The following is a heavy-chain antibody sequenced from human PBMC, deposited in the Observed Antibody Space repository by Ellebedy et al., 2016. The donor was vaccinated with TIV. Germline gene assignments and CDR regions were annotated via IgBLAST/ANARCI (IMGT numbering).Heavy chain of an antibody. Sequence: GESLKISXAASGFTFSSFAMTWVRQAPGRGLEWVSSITGSGGSTYYADSVKGRFTISRDNSQNILYLQMNSLRADDTALYFCARGRSSTWYDWFDPWGQGTLVTVSS. CDR1: GFTFSSFA. CDR2: ITGSGGST. CDR3: ARGRSSTWYDWFDP. D-gene: IGHD6-13*01. J-gene: IGHJ5*02. V-gene: IGHV3-23*01.